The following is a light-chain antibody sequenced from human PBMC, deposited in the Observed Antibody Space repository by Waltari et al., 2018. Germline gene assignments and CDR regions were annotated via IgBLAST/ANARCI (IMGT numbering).Light chain of an antibody. V-gene: IGLV1-44*01. CDR3: ASWDSGLNGYI. J-gene: IGLJ1*01. CDR2: SNN. CDR1: SSNIGSYP. Sequence: QSVLTLPPSASGPPGQTVTISCSGSSSNIGSYPVNWYQQVSGAAPKLLIHSNNQRPSGGPNRFYGSRSGTSASLVISGLQSEDEAEYYCASWDSGLNGYIFATGTKVTV.